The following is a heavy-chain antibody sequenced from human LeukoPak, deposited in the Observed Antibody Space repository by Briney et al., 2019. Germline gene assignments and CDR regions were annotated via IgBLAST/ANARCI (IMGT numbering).Heavy chain of an antibody. CDR3: ARDRSVGGYLDAFDI. CDR1: GFTFSSYA. D-gene: IGHD3-22*01. V-gene: IGHV3-30-3*01. Sequence: GGSLRLSCAASGFTFSSYAMHWVRQAPGKGLEWVAVISYDGSNKYYADSVRGRFTISRDNSKNTLYLQMNSLRAEDTAVYYCARDRSVGGYLDAFDIWGQGTMVTVSS. CDR2: ISYDGSNK. J-gene: IGHJ3*02.